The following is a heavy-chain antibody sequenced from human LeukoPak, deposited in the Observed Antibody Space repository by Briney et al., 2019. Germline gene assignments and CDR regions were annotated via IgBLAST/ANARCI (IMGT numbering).Heavy chain of an antibody. J-gene: IGHJ4*02. Sequence: TGGSLRLTCTGSGFTFGVYAMSWVRQVPGKGLEWVSGISASGGSTYYADSVRGRFTISRDNSKNTLYVQMNSLRDEDTAVYYCATLKLDLYYFDYWGQGTLVTVSS. CDR2: ISASGGST. V-gene: IGHV3-23*01. D-gene: IGHD1-1*01. CDR3: ATLKLDLYYFDY. CDR1: GFTFGVYA.